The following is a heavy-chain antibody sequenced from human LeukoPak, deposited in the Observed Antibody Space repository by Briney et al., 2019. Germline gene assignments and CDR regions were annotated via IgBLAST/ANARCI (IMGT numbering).Heavy chain of an antibody. D-gene: IGHD1-26*01. CDR2: IYYSGST. J-gene: IGHJ6*03. CDR3: AREGPTADSGSYFLFYYYYYMDV. V-gene: IGHV4-39*07. Sequence: PSETLSLTCTVSGGSISSSSYYWGWLRQPPGKGLEWIVRIYYSGSTYYNPSLKSRVTISVDTSKNQFSLKLSSVTAADTAVYYCAREGPTADSGSYFLFYYYYYMDVWGKGTTVTVSS. CDR1: GGSISSSSYY.